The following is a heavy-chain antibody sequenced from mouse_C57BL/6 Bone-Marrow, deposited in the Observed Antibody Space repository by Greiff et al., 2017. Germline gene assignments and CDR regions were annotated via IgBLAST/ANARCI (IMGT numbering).Heavy chain of an antibody. CDR1: GYAFSSYW. Sequence: QVQLQQSGAELVKPGASVKISCKASGYAFSSYWMNWVKQRPGKGLEWIGQIYPGDGDTNYNGKFKGKATLTADKSSSTAYMQLSSLTSEDSAVYFCARRLRSYAMDYWGQGTSVTVSP. CDR3: ARRLRSYAMDY. V-gene: IGHV1-80*01. J-gene: IGHJ4*01. CDR2: IYPGDGDT.